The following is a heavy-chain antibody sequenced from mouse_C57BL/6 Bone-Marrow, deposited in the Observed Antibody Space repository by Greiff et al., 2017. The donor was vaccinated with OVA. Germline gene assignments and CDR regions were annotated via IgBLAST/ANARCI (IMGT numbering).Heavy chain of an antibody. CDR2: IDPANDNT. V-gene: IGHV14-3*01. D-gene: IGHD1-1*01. CDR1: GFNIKNTY. J-gene: IGHJ4*01. Sequence: EVQLVESVAELVRPGASVKLSCTASGFNIKNTYMHWVKQRPEQGLEWIGRIDPANDNTKYAPKFQGKATLTADTSSNTAYLQLSSLSSEDTAVYCCARGSFSSSFYAMDYWGQGTSVTVSS. CDR3: ARGSFSSSFYAMDY.